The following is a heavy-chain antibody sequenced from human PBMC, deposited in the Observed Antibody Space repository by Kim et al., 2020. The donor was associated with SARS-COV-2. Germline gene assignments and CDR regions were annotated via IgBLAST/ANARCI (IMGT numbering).Heavy chain of an antibody. J-gene: IGHJ5*02. CDR2: INHSGST. V-gene: IGHV4-34*01. CDR1: GGSFSGYY. Sequence: SETLSLTCAVYGGSFSGYYWSWIRQPPGKGLEWIGEINHSGSTNYNPSLKSRVTISVDTSKNQFSLKLSSVTAADTAVYYCARGPLYYYGSGSSEAWFDP. CDR3: ARGPLYYYGSGSSEAWFDP. D-gene: IGHD3-10*01.